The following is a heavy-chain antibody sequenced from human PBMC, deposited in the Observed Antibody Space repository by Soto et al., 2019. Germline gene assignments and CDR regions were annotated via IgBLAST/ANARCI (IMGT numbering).Heavy chain of an antibody. CDR2: IKSKTDGGTT. V-gene: IGHV3-15*01. CDR1: GFTFSNAW. CDR3: ISAKAVDYGDPIYF. J-gene: IGHJ4*02. D-gene: IGHD4-17*01. Sequence: PGGSLRLSCAASGFTFSNAWMSWFRQAPGKGLEWVGRIKSKTDGGTTDYAAPVKGRFTISRDDSKNTLYLQMNSLKTEDTAVYYWISAKAVDYGDPIYFCGQGTLVIVSS.